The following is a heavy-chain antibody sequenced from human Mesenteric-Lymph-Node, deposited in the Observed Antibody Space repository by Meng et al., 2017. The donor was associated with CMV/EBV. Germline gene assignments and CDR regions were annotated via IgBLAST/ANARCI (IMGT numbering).Heavy chain of an antibody. J-gene: IGHJ3*02. V-gene: IGHV3-23*03. CDR2: IYSAGGAT. CDR3: ARAMYYDFWGGYYKNVFDI. D-gene: IGHD3-3*01. Sequence: GGSLRLSCAASGFTFSRYAMSWVRQAPGKGLDWVSVIYSAGGATYYADSVKGRFTISRDHSRLYLQMNNLRAEDTAVYYCARAMYYDFWGGYYKNVFDIWGQGTMVTVSS. CDR1: GFTFSRYA.